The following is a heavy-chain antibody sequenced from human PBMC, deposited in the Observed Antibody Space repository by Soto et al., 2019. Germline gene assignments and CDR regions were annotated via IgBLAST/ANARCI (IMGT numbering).Heavy chain of an antibody. CDR1: GFTFSSYW. J-gene: IGHJ6*02. Sequence: GGSLRLSCAASGFTFSSYWMHWVRQAPGKGLVWVSRINSDGSSTSYADSVKGRFTISRDNAKNTLYLQMNSLRAEDTAVYYCARRATYYGMDVWGQVTAVTVSS. CDR3: ARRATYYGMDV. V-gene: IGHV3-74*01. CDR2: INSDGSST.